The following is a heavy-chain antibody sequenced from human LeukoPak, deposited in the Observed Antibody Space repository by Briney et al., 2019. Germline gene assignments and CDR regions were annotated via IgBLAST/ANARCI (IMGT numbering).Heavy chain of an antibody. Sequence: SETLPLTCTVSGGSISSYYWSWIRQPPGKGLEWIGYIYYSGSTNYNPSLKSRVTISVDTSKNQFSLKLSSVTAADTAVYYCAREEDSSGFVDAFGIWGQGTMVTVSS. V-gene: IGHV4-59*01. CDR3: AREEDSSGFVDAFGI. CDR1: GGSISSYY. J-gene: IGHJ3*02. CDR2: IYYSGST. D-gene: IGHD6-19*01.